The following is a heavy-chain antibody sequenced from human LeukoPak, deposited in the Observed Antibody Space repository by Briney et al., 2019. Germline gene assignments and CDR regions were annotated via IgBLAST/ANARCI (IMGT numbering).Heavy chain of an antibody. CDR3: ASGSWFGEYPFDY. Sequence: PSETLSLTCTVSGGSISSGSYYWSWIRQPAGKGLEWIGRIYTRGSTNYNPSLKSRVTISVDTSKNQFSLKLSSVTAADTAVYYCASGSWFGEYPFDYWGQGTLVTVSS. D-gene: IGHD3-10*01. CDR2: IYTRGST. V-gene: IGHV4-61*02. J-gene: IGHJ4*02. CDR1: GGSISSGSYY.